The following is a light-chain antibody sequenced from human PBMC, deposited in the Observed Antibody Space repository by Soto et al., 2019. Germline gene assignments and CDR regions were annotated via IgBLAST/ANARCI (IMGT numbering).Light chain of an antibody. CDR1: QSVSYN. CDR3: QQYKNWTPLT. V-gene: IGKV3-15*01. Sequence: EIVMTQSPATLSVSPGETATLSCRASQSVSYNLAWYQQKPGQGPRLLIYGAFTRATGIPARFSGSGSGTEFTLTISRLQSEDFAVYYCQQYKNWTPLTFGGGTKVEIK. J-gene: IGKJ4*01. CDR2: GAF.